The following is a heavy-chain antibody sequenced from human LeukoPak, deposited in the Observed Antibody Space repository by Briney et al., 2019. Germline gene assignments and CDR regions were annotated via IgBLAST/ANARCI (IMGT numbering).Heavy chain of an antibody. V-gene: IGHV1-69*02. D-gene: IGHD3-9*01. J-gene: IGHJ5*02. Sequence: SVKVSWKASGGTFSSYTISWVRQAPEQGLEWMGRIIPILGIANYAQKFQGRVTITADKSTSTAYMELSSLRSEDTAVYYCARGTSSTPHYDILTGPRGWFDPRGQGTLVTVSS. CDR1: GGTFSSYT. CDR2: IIPILGIA. CDR3: ARGTSSTPHYDILTGPRGWFDP.